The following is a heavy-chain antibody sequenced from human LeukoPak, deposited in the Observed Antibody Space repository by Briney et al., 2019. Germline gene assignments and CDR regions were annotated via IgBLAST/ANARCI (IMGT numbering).Heavy chain of an antibody. CDR2: ISGDDDNT. Sequence: PGGSLRLSCAASGLTFNNYAMSWVRRAPGKGPEWVSAISGDDDNTYYADSVKGRFTISRDNSKNTLHLQMNSLRAEDTAVYYCARVQYSYVDYWGQGTLVTVSS. J-gene: IGHJ4*02. CDR3: ARVQYSYVDY. CDR1: GLTFNNYA. D-gene: IGHD5-18*01. V-gene: IGHV3-23*01.